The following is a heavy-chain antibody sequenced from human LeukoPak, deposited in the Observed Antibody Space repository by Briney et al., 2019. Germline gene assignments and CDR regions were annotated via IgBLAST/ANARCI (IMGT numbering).Heavy chain of an antibody. CDR1: GGSFSGYY. D-gene: IGHD2-21*02. V-gene: IGHV4-34*01. CDR2: INHSGST. CDR3: ARGKDPASAYCGGACPSGFDY. Sequence: SETLSLTCAVYGGSFSGYYWSWIRQPPGKGLEWIGEINHSGSTNYNPSLKSRVTISVDTSTNQFSMKLSSVTAADTAVYYCARGKDPASAYCGGACPSGFDYWGQGTLVTVSS. J-gene: IGHJ4*02.